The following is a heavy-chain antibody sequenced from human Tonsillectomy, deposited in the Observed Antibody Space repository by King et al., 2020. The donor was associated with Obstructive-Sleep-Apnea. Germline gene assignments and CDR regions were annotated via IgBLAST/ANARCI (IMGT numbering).Heavy chain of an antibody. CDR1: GFTLTNYV. D-gene: IGHD3-22*01. J-gene: IGHJ4*02. V-gene: IGHV3-64D*09. Sequence: VQLVESGGGLVQRGGSLRISCSASGFTLTNYVMHWDRQAPGKGQEYGSRISSTWGRTYCAESGKGRFTISIDNSNNTVYLHMSSVRAEDTDVYYCVKEVHYYDASGVGEYGDCWGEGALVTASS. CDR3: VKEVHYYDASGVGEYGDC. CDR2: ISSTWGRT.